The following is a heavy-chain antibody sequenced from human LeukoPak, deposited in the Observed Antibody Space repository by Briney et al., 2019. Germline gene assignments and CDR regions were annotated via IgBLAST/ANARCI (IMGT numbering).Heavy chain of an antibody. J-gene: IGHJ6*03. CDR2: IYSGGST. D-gene: IGHD3-10*01. CDR3: ASGSGSYRTPYYYMDV. CDR1: GFTASSNY. V-gene: IGHV3-53*01. Sequence: GGSLRLSPVAPGFTASSNYVSCVRQAPGKGLEWGSVIYSGGSTYYTASVTGRSTIPTDNSKKTPYLQMNRLRAEDTAVYYCASGSGSYRTPYYYMDVWGTGTTVTVSS.